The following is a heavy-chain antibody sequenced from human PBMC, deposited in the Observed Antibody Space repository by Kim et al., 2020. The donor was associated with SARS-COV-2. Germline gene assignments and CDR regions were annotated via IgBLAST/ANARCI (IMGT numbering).Heavy chain of an antibody. CDR1: GYTFTGYY. Sequence: ASVKVSCKASGYTFTGYYMHWVRQAPGQGLEWMGWINPNSGGTNYAQKFQGRVTMTRDTSISTAYMELSRLRSDDTAVYYCARGNIVLMVYARFDPWGQGTLVTVSS. V-gene: IGHV1-2*02. CDR3: ARGNIVLMVYARFDP. D-gene: IGHD2-8*01. CDR2: INPNSGGT. J-gene: IGHJ5*02.